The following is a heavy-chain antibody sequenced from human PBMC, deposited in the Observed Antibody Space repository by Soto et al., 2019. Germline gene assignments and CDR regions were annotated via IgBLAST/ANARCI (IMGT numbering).Heavy chain of an antibody. CDR2: IYYSGST. J-gene: IGHJ6*03. V-gene: IGHV4-39*01. D-gene: IGHD3-10*01. CDR3: AGYYGSGSWNYYYYMDV. CDR1: GGSISSCSYY. Sequence: SETLSLTCTVSGGSISSCSYYWGWIRQPPGKGPEWIGSIYYSGSTYYNPSLKSRVTISVDTSKNQFSLKLSSVTAADTAVYYCAGYYGSGSWNYYYYMDVWGKGTTVTVSS.